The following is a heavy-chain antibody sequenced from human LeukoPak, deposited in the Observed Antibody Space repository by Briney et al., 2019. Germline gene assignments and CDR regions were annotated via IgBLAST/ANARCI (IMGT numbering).Heavy chain of an antibody. Sequence: PSATLSPTCTVAGGSISSYYCSWIRQPPGKGLEWIGYIYYSGSTNYNPSLKSRVTISVDTSKNQFSLKLSSVTAADTAVYYCARGGGYGHYYFDYWGQGTLVTVSS. D-gene: IGHD5-18*01. CDR1: GGSISSYY. J-gene: IGHJ4*02. V-gene: IGHV4-59*08. CDR2: IYYSGST. CDR3: ARGGGYGHYYFDY.